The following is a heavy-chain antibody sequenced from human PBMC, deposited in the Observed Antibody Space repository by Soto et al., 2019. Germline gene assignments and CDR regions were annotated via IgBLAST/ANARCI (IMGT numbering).Heavy chain of an antibody. CDR2: ISYDGSNK. CDR3: AREGLYDSSGCYRVDAFDI. J-gene: IGHJ3*02. CDR1: GFTFSSYA. D-gene: IGHD3-22*01. Sequence: QVQLVESGGGVVQPGRSLRLSCAASGFTFSSYAMHWVRQAPGKGLEWVAVISYDGSNKYYADSVKGRFTISRDNSKNTLYLQMNSLRAEDTAVYYCAREGLYDSSGCYRVDAFDIWGQGTMVTVSS. V-gene: IGHV3-30-3*01.